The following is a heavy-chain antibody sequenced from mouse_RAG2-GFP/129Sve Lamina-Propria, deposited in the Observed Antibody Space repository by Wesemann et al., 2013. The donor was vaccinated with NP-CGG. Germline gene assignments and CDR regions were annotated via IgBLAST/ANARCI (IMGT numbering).Heavy chain of an antibody. V-gene: IGHV6-3*01. D-gene: IGHD2-2*01. Sequence: EVKLEESGGGLVQPGGSMKLSCVASGFTFSNYWMNWVRQSPEKGLEWVAQIRLKSDNYATHYAESVKGRFTISRDDSKSSVYLQMNNLRAEDTGIYYCTYGYDAAYWGQGTLVTVSA. CDR1: GFTFSNYW. J-gene: IGHJ3*01. CDR2: IRLKSDNYAT. CDR3: TYGYDAAY.